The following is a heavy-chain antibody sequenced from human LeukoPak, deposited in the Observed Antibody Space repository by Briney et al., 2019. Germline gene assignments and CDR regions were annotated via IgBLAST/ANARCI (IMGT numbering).Heavy chain of an antibody. V-gene: IGHV3-30*03. D-gene: IGHD3-10*01. J-gene: IGHJ4*02. Sequence: PGRSLRLSCAASVFTFCSYGMHWVRQAPGKGLEWVAVISYDGSNKYYTDSVKGRFTISRDNSKNTLYLQMNSLRAEDTAVYYCAQIASYDYFDYWGQGTLVTVSS. CDR1: VFTFCSYG. CDR2: ISYDGSNK. CDR3: AQIASYDYFDY.